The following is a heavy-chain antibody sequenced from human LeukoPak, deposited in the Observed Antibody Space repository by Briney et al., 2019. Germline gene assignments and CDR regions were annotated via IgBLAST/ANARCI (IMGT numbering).Heavy chain of an antibody. CDR3: ARANFLYCSSSTCLFDY. CDR1: GYTSTDYY. Sequence: ASVKVSCTASGYTSTDYYMHWVRQATGQGFEWMGWINPNDGDTNYAQKFQGRVTMTRDTSISTAHMEVSRLRSDDTAVYYCARANFLYCSSSTCLFDYWGQGTLVTVSS. D-gene: IGHD2-2*01. CDR2: INPNDGDT. V-gene: IGHV1-2*02. J-gene: IGHJ4*02.